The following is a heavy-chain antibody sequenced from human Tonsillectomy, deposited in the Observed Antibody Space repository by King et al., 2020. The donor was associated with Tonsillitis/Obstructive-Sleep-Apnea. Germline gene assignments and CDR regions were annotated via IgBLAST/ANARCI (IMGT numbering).Heavy chain of an antibody. J-gene: IGHJ6*02. CDR2: ISYDGSKK. CDR1: GFTFSNYA. CDR3: ARDPNYDFWSAYYFYYFGMDV. Sequence: VQLVESGGGVVQPGRSLRLSCAASGFTFSNYAMHWVRQAPGKGLEWVAVISYDGSKKNYADSVKGRFTISRDNPKNTLYLQMNSLRAEDTAVYYCARDPNYDFWSAYYFYYFGMDVWGQGTTVTVPS. D-gene: IGHD3-3*01. V-gene: IGHV3-30*04.